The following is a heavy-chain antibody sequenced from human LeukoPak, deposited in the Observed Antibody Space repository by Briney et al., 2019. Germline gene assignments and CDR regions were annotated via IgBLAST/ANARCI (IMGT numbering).Heavy chain of an antibody. V-gene: IGHV3-74*01. CDR1: GFTFSKYW. D-gene: IGHD6-19*01. Sequence: GGSLRLSCAASGFTFSKYWMLCVRQAPGKGLESVSRINTDGTVTTYADSVKGRFTVSRDNADNTMFLQMNSVRDEDTAVYYCATKQWLAPPPDSWGQGTPVTVSS. J-gene: IGHJ4*02. CDR3: ATKQWLAPPPDS. CDR2: INTDGTVT.